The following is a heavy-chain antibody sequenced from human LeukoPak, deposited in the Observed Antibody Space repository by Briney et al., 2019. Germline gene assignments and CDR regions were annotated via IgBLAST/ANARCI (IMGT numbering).Heavy chain of an antibody. V-gene: IGHV4-34*01. CDR2: INHSGST. Sequence: PSETLSFTCTVSGGSISSYYWSWIRQPPGKGLEWIGEINHSGSTNYNPSLKSRVTISVDTSKNQFSLKLSSVTAADTAVYYCARTRHYYGSGSHFFDIWGQGTMVTVSS. CDR3: ARTRHYYGSGSHFFDI. J-gene: IGHJ3*02. D-gene: IGHD3-10*01. CDR1: GGSISSYY.